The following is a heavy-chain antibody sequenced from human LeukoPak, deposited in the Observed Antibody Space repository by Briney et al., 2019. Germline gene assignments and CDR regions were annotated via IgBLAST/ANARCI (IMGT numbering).Heavy chain of an antibody. CDR2: ISWNSGSI. D-gene: IGHD3-10*01. V-gene: IGHV3-9*01. J-gene: IGHJ4*02. CDR3: ASSVYYGSGSLDY. CDR1: GFTFDDYA. Sequence: GRSLRLSCAASGFTFDDYAMHWVRQAPGKGLEWVSGISWNSGSIGYADSVKGRFTISRDNAKNSLYLQMNSLRAEDTAVYYCASSVYYGSGSLDYWGQGTLVTVSS.